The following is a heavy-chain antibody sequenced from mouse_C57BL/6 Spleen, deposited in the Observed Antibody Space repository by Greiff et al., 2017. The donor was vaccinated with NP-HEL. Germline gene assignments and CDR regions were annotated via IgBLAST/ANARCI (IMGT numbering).Heavy chain of an antibody. CDR3: ARTVLATRETCFDY. D-gene: IGHD1-1*01. J-gene: IGHJ2*01. CDR1: GYTFTSYW. V-gene: IGHV1-64*01. CDR2: IHPNSGST. Sequence: QVQLKQPGAELVKPGASVKLSCKASGYTFTSYWMHWVKQRPGQGLEWIGMIHPNSGSTNYNEKFKSKAKLTVDKSSSTAYMQLSSLTSEDSAVYYCARTVLATRETCFDYWGQGTTLTVSS.